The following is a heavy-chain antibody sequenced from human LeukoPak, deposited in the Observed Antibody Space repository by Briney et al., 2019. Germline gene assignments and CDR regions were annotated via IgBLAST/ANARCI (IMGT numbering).Heavy chain of an antibody. J-gene: IGHJ5*02. CDR1: GYTFTSYD. CDR2: MNPNSGNT. Sequence: GASVKVSCKASGYTFTSYDINWVRQATGQGLEWMGWMNPNSGNTGYAQKFQGRVTMTRNTSMSTAYMELSSLRSEDTAVYYCAKGYCSSNSCYSSITWIQLPFTFDPWGQGTLVTVSS. D-gene: IGHD2-2*01. CDR3: AKGYCSSNSCYSSITWIQLPFTFDP. V-gene: IGHV1-8*01.